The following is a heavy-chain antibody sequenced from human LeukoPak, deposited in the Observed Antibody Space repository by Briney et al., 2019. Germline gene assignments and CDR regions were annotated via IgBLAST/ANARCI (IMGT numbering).Heavy chain of an antibody. CDR2: XSAYNGNT. CDR1: GYTFTSYG. CDR3: ARDRYYDSSGYRDY. D-gene: IGHD3-22*01. J-gene: IGHJ4*02. Sequence: ASVQVSCKASGYTFTSYGISWVRQAPGQGLXXXXXXSAYNGNTNYAQKLQGRVTMTTDTSTSTAYMELRSLRSDDTAVYYCARDRYYDSSGYRDYWGQGTLVTVSS. V-gene: IGHV1-18*01.